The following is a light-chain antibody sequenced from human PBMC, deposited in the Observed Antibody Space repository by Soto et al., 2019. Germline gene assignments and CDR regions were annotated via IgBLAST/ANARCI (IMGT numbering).Light chain of an antibody. CDR2: DDS. J-gene: IGLJ1*01. CDR3: QVWDSSSDHLYV. Sequence: SYELTQPPSVSVAPGQTARITCGGNDTRTKSVHWYEQKPGQAPVLVVHDDSDRPSGIPERISGSNSGNTATLTISRVEAGDEADYYCQVWDSSSDHLYVFGTGTKLTVL. CDR1: DTRTKS. V-gene: IGLV3-21*02.